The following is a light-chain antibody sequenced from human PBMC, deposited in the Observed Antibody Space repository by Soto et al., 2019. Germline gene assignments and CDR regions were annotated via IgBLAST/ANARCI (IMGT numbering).Light chain of an antibody. Sequence: FTESPCSLSLSQGSRAILSCRASQSINNRYLAWYQQMPGRAPRLLIHDASNRATGIPARFSGSGSGTDFTLTISSLEPEDFAAYYCQHRTNWPRTFGQGTNVDIK. CDR3: QHRTNWPRT. V-gene: IGKV3-11*01. J-gene: IGKJ1*01. CDR1: QSINNRY. CDR2: DAS.